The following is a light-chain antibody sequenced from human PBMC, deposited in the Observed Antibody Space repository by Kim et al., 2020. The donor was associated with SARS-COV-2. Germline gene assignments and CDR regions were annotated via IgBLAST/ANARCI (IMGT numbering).Light chain of an antibody. Sequence: GRTVAISCTRSSGGLASNYVQWYQQRPGSAPSTVIYEDDQRPAGVRGRFSGSIDSSSNSASLTISGLKTEDESDYDCQSYDSGNQVFGGGTQLTVL. CDR1: SGGLASNY. CDR3: QSYDSGNQV. V-gene: IGLV6-57*03. J-gene: IGLJ2*01. CDR2: EDD.